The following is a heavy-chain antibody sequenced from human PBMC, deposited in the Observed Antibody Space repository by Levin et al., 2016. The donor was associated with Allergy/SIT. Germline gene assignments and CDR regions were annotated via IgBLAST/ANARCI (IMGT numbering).Heavy chain of an antibody. CDR3: ARGIVGATTPFDY. D-gene: IGHD1-26*01. J-gene: IGHJ4*02. Sequence: WVRQAPGQGLEWMGWISAYNGNTNYAQKLQGRVTMTTDTSTSTAYMELRSLRSDDTAVYYCARGIVGATTPFDYWGQGTLVTVSS. CDR2: ISAYNGNT. V-gene: IGHV1-18*01.